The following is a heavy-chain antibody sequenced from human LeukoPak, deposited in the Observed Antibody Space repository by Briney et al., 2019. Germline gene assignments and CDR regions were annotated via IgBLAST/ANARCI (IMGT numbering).Heavy chain of an antibody. CDR3: AKEWLRFDY. J-gene: IGHJ4*02. CDR1: GFTFSSYG. Sequence: GGSLRLSCAASGFTFSSYGMHWVRQAPGKGLVWVSTISGSGASTYYADSVKGRFTISRDNSKNTLSLQMNSLRAEDTALYYCAKEWLRFDYWGQGTLVTVSS. CDR2: ISGSGAST. D-gene: IGHD5-12*01. V-gene: IGHV3-23*01.